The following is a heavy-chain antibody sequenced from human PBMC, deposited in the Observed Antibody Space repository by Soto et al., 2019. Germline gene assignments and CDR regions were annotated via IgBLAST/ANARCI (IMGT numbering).Heavy chain of an antibody. CDR3: AKVVRGYNWNLPDHLRYFDWLRKPIDY. J-gene: IGHJ4*02. CDR1: GFTFSSYA. V-gene: IGHV3-23*01. CDR2: ISGSGGST. D-gene: IGHD3-9*01. Sequence: GGSLRLSCAASGFTFSSYAMSWVRQAPGKGLEWVSAISGSGGSTYYADSVKGRFTISRDNSKNTLYLQMNSLRAEDNAVYYWAKVVRGYNWNLPDHLRYFDWLRKPIDYWGQGTLVTVSS.